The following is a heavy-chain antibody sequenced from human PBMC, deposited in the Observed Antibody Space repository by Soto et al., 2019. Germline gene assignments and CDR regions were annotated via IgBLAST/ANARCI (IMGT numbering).Heavy chain of an antibody. V-gene: IGHV3-23*01. CDR2: ISGSGGST. D-gene: IGHD6-6*01. CDR1: GFTFSSYA. CDR3: ARALVPLLGYYSGMDV. J-gene: IGHJ6*02. Sequence: PGGSLRLSCAASGFTFSSYAMSWVRQAPGKGLEWVSAISGSGGSTYYADSVKGRFTISRDNSKNTLYLQMNSLRAEDTAVYYCARALVPLLGYYSGMDVWGQGTTVTVSS.